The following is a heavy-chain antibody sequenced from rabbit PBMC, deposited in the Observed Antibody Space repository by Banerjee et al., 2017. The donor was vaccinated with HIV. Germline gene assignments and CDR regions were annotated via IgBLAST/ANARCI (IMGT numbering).Heavy chain of an antibody. CDR1: GFSFSSSYW. Sequence: EESGGDLVKPEGSLTLTCTASGFSFSSSYWICWVRQAPGKGLEWIACIYAGSSGTTFFASWAKGRFTISKASSTTVTLQLNSLTAADTATYFCARSDSGDWTLLNLWGQGTLVTVS. D-gene: IGHD2-1*01. V-gene: IGHV1S45*01. CDR3: ARSDSGDWTLLNL. J-gene: IGHJ4*01. CDR2: IYAGSSGTT.